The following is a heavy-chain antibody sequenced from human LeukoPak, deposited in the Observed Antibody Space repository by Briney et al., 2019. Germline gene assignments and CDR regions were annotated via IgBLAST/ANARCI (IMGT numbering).Heavy chain of an antibody. J-gene: IGHJ4*02. V-gene: IGHV3-23*01. CDR2: ISGSGGST. Sequence: GGSLRLSCAASGFTFSSYAMSWVRQAPGKGLEWVSAISGSGGSTYYADSVKGRFTISRDNSKNTLCLQMNSLRAEDTAVYYCAKAIGYCSSTSCLGGDFGYWGQGTLVTVSS. CDR1: GFTFSSYA. CDR3: AKAIGYCSSTSCLGGDFGY. D-gene: IGHD2-2*01.